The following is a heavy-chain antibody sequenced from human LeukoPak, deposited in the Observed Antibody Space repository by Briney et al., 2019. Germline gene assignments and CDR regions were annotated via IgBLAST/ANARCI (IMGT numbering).Heavy chain of an antibody. CDR1: GGSISSGYY. V-gene: IGHV4-38-2*02. CDR3: ARGRFYSSSLNWFDP. D-gene: IGHD6-13*01. CDR2: IYHSGST. J-gene: IGHJ5*02. Sequence: PSETLSLTCTVSGGSISSGYYWGWIRQPPGKGLEWIGSIYHSGSTYYNPSLKSRVTISVDTSKNQFSLKLSSVTAADTAVYYCARGRFYSSSLNWFDPWGQGTLVTVSS.